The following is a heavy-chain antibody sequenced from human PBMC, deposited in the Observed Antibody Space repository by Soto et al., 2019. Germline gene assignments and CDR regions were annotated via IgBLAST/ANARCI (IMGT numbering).Heavy chain of an antibody. CDR2: IYYSGST. V-gene: IGHV4-39*01. Sequence: SETLSLTCVVSGGSISSSSYYWGWIRQPPGKGLEWIGSIYYSGSTYYNPSLKSRVTISVDTSKNQFSLKLSSVTAADAAVYYCARRMRGYSGYDYYGMDVWGQGTTVTVSS. J-gene: IGHJ6*02. D-gene: IGHD5-12*01. CDR1: GGSISSSSYY. CDR3: ARRMRGYSGYDYYGMDV.